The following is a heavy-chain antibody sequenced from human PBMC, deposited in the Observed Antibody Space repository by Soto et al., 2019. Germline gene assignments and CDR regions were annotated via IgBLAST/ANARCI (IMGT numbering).Heavy chain of an antibody. J-gene: IGHJ4*02. CDR2: LHHGGRT. CDR3: TKSSAYALAY. CDR1: RYSINNNNW. D-gene: IGHD5-12*01. Sequence: QVLLQESGPGLVKPSETLSLTCDVSRYSINNNNWWSWVRQPPGGGLEWIGELHHGGRTNYNPSLESRVTFSVDISKNQFFLKLSSVTAADTAVYYCTKSSAYALAYWGQGTLVTVSS. V-gene: IGHV4-4*02.